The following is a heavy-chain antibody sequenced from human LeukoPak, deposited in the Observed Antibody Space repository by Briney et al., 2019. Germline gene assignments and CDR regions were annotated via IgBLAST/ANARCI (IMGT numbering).Heavy chain of an antibody. J-gene: IGHJ4*02. CDR2: IKQDGSEK. Sequence: GGSLRLSCAASGFTFSSYWMSWVRQAPGKGLEWVANIKQDGSEKYYVDSVKGRFTISRDNAKNSLYLQMNSLRAEDTAVYHCARDRGSGDVDYWGQGTLVTVSS. D-gene: IGHD3-10*01. CDR1: GFTFSSYW. V-gene: IGHV3-7*01. CDR3: ARDRGSGDVDY.